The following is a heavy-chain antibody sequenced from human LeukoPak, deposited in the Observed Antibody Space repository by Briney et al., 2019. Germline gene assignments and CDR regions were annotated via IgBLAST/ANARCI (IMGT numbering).Heavy chain of an antibody. Sequence: GRSLRLSCAASGFTFSSYGMHWVRQAPGKGLEWGAIIWYDGSNEYYGDSVKGRFTISRDNSKNTLDLQMNSLRAEDTAVYYCAKERIRGSSYYYYGMDVWGQGTTVTVSS. V-gene: IGHV3-33*06. CDR1: GFTFSSYG. J-gene: IGHJ6*02. D-gene: IGHD6-6*01. CDR2: IWYDGSNE. CDR3: AKERIRGSSYYYYGMDV.